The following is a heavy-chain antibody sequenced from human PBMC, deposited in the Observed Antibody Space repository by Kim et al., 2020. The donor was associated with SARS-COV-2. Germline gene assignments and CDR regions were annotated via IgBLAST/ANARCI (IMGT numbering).Heavy chain of an antibody. CDR2: RP. V-gene: IGHV4-31*02. Sequence: RPHYSPALQSRVTISVDAPKNQFSLKLSSVTAADTAVYYCARDRSGSFDYWGQGTLVTVSS. D-gene: IGHD3-10*01. CDR3: ARDRSGSFDY. J-gene: IGHJ4*02.